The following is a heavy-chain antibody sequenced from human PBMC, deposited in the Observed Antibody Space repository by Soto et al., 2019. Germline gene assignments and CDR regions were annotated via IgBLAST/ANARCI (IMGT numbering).Heavy chain of an antibody. D-gene: IGHD6-13*01. CDR3: ASTQRVAAAGTLGYYYGMDV. CDR1: GGTFSSYA. V-gene: IGHV1-69*13. CDR2: IIPIFGTA. J-gene: IGHJ6*02. Sequence: ASVKVSCKASGGTFSSYAISWVRQAPGQGLEWMGGIIPIFGTANYAQKLQGRVTITADESTSTAYMELSSLRSEDTAVYYCASTQRVAAAGTLGYYYGMDVWGQGTTVTVSS.